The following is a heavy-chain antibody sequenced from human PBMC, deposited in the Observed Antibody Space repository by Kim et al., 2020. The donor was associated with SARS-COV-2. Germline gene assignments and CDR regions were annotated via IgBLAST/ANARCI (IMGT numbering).Heavy chain of an antibody. CDR2: INQDGSEK. J-gene: IGHJ4*02. CDR3: ARDLGLGYDFWSGYPDY. V-gene: IGHV3-7*01. Sequence: GGSLRLSCAASGFTFSSYWMSWVRQAPGKGLEWVANINQDGSEKYYVDSVKGRFTISRDNAKNSLYLQMNSLRAEDTAVYYCARDLGLGYDFWSGYPDYWGQGTLVTVSS. D-gene: IGHD3-3*01. CDR1: GFTFSSYW.